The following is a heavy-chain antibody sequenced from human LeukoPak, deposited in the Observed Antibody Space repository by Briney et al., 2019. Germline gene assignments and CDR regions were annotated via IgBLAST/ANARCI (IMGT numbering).Heavy chain of an antibody. CDR2: INYSGST. CDR3: ARYVVYGSGKYYFDY. V-gene: IGHV4-39*01. Sequence: ASETLSLTCTVSGGSVSSTTYYWSWIRQPPGKGLEWMASINYSGSTYYNPSLKSRVTISVDTSENQFSLKLSSVTAADTAVYYCARYVVYGSGKYYFDYWGQGALVTVSS. J-gene: IGHJ4*02. CDR1: GGSVSSTTYY. D-gene: IGHD3-10*01.